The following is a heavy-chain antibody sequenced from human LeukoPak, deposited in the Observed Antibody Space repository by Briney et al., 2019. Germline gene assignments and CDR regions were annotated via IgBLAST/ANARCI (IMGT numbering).Heavy chain of an antibody. CDR2: ISSSGATI. CDR3: AIWASGNY. D-gene: IGHD3-10*01. CDR1: GFSFSVYE. J-gene: IGHJ4*02. Sequence: PGGSLRLSCAASGFSFSVYEMHWVRQAPGKGLEWISDISSSGATIYYADSVKGRFTISKDNPGTSLYLEMNSLRTEDTAIYYCAIWASGNYWGQGTLVTVSS. V-gene: IGHV3-48*03.